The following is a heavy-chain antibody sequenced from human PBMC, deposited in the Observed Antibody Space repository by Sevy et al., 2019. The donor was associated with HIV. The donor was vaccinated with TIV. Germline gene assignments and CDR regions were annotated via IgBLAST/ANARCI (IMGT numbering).Heavy chain of an antibody. J-gene: IGHJ6*02. D-gene: IGHD3-22*01. Sequence: GGSLRLSCAASGFTMSSYWVTWVRQAPGKGLEWVANINQDGSEKYHLDSVKGRFTISRDNAKNSLYLQMNSLRAEDSSVYFCARVSSIYYDRGYFYAMDVWGQGTTVTVSS. V-gene: IGHV3-7*01. CDR1: GFTMSSYW. CDR2: INQDGSEK. CDR3: ARVSSIYYDRGYFYAMDV.